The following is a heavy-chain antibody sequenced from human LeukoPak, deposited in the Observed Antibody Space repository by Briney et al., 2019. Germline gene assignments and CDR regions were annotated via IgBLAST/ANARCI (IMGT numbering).Heavy chain of an antibody. Sequence: GGSLRLSCAASGFTFSSYGMHWVRQAPGKGLEWVAVISYDGRNKYYADSVKGRFTISRDNSKNTLYLQMNSVRAEDTAVYYCAKANRLWPFDYWGQGTLVTVSS. D-gene: IGHD3-10*01. CDR2: ISYDGRNK. V-gene: IGHV3-30*18. CDR3: AKANRLWPFDY. CDR1: GFTFSSYG. J-gene: IGHJ4*02.